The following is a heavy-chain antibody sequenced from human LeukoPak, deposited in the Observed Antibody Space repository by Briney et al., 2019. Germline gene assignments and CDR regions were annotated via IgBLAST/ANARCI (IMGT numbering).Heavy chain of an antibody. V-gene: IGHV3-15*01. CDR1: GFTFSDYY. CDR3: TIVASGAFDI. CDR2: IKSKTDGGTT. Sequence: GGSLRLSCAASGFTFSDYYMSWIRQAPGKGLEWVGRIKSKTDGGTTDYAAPVKSRFTISRDDSKNTLYLQMNSLKTEDTAVYYCTIVASGAFDIWGQGTMVTVSS. J-gene: IGHJ3*02.